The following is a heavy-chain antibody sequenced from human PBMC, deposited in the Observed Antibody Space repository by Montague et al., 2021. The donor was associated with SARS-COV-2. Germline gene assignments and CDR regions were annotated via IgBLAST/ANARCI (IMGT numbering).Heavy chain of an antibody. J-gene: IGHJ4*02. V-gene: IGHV3-30*09. CDR3: VRASLIKARIAVAGTTVY. Sequence: SLRLSCAASGFTFNNYAMHWVRQAPGKGLEWVALISYDGSNKYYADSVKGRFATSRDNSKNTLYLQMNSLRAEDTAVYYCVRASLIKARIAVAGTTVYWGQGTLVTISS. D-gene: IGHD6-19*01. CDR2: ISYDGSNK. CDR1: GFTFNNYA.